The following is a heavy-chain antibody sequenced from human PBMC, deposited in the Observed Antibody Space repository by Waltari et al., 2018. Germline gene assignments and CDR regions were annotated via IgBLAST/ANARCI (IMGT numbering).Heavy chain of an antibody. CDR1: GFRFSDYA. V-gene: IGHV3-21*02. D-gene: IGHD3-22*01. CDR2: ISSRGKYC. J-gene: IGHJ4*02. Sequence: DVQLVESGSGLVKPGGSLTLACAASGFRFSDYALNWGRRGPGKGLEGVSSISSRGKYCDYAVSLKGRFTISRDNAKKFLYLEMNALSADDTAVYYCARDNWTPNFYDKSGYFWGQGALVSVSS. CDR3: ARDNWTPNFYDKSGYF.